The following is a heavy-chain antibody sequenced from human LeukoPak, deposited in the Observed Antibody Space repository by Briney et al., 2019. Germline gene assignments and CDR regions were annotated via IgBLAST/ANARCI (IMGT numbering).Heavy chain of an antibody. CDR2: IYYSGST. CDR3: ARGDTFDY. V-gene: IGHV4-31*03. CDR1: GGSISSGGYY. J-gene: IGHJ4*02. Sequence: PSETLSLTCTVSGGSISSGGYYWSWSRQHPGKGLEWIGYIYYSGSTHYNPSLKSRVTISVDTSKNQFSLKLSSVTAADTAVYYCARGDTFDYWGQGTLVTVSS. D-gene: IGHD3-16*01.